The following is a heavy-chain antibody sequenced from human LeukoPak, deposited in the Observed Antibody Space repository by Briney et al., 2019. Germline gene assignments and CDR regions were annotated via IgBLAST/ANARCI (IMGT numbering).Heavy chain of an antibody. V-gene: IGHV4-34*01. CDR3: ARGTHGDYHDY. J-gene: IGHJ4*02. CDR1: GGSFSGYY. CDR2: INQSGST. Sequence: SETLSLTCAVYGGSFSGYYWRWIRQPPGKGLEWIGEINQSGSTNYNPSLKSRVSISVDTSKNQFSLKLSSVTAADTAVYYCARGTHGDYHDYWGQGTLVTVSS. D-gene: IGHD4-17*01.